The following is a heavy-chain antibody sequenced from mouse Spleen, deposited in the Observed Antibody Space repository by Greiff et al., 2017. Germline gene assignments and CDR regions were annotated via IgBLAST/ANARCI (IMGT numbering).Heavy chain of an antibody. Sequence: DVQLQESGAELVRPGALVKLSCKASGFNIKDYYMHWVKQRPEQGLEWIGWIDPENGNTIYDPKFQGKASITADTSSNTAYLQLSSLTSEDTAVYYCARDGSSDYWGQGTTLTVSS. CDR3: ARDGSSDY. CDR2: IDPENGNT. CDR1: GFNIKDYY. J-gene: IGHJ2*01. D-gene: IGHD1-1*01. V-gene: IGHV14-1*02.